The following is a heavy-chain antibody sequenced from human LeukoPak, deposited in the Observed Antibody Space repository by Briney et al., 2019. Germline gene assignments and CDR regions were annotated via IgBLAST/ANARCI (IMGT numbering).Heavy chain of an antibody. J-gene: IGHJ4*02. V-gene: IGHV4-59*08. CDR3: ARQSRGSYRLDY. Sequence: SETLSLTCTVYGGSISSYYWSWIRQPPGKGLEWIGYIYYSGSTNYNPSLKSRVTTSVDTSKNQFSLKLSSVTAADTAVYYCARQSRGSYRLDYWGQGTLVTVSS. CDR1: GGSISSYY. D-gene: IGHD3-16*02. CDR2: IYYSGST.